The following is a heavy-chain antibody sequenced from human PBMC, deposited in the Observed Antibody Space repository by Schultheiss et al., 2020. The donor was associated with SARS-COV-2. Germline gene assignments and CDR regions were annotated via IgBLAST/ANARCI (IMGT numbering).Heavy chain of an antibody. CDR2: ISYDGSTK. D-gene: IGHD3-22*01. Sequence: GGSLRLSCAASGFTFSSYAMHWVHQAPGKGLEWVAVISYDGSTKYYADSVKGRFTIARDNSKNTLYLQMNSLRAEDTAVYYCARDGLGYYYDSSGYYNHVRRGFDYWGQGTMVTV. CDR3: ARDGLGYYYDSSGYYNHVRRGFDY. J-gene: IGHJ4*02. CDR1: GFTFSSYA. V-gene: IGHV3-30-3*01.